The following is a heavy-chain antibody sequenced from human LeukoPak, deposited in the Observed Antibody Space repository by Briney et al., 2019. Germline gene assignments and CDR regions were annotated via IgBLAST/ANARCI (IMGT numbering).Heavy chain of an antibody. CDR3: VRYTGSSRVFDY. D-gene: IGHD6-13*01. V-gene: IGHV6-1*01. J-gene: IGHJ4*02. CDR2: TYYRSKWYN. Sequence: SQTLSLTCAISGDSFSSNSAAWNWIRQSPSRDLERLGRTYYRSKWYNDYAVSVKSRITVNPDTSKNQFSLQLNSVTPEDAAVYYCVRYTGSSRVFDYWGQGTLVTVSS. CDR1: GDSFSSNSAA.